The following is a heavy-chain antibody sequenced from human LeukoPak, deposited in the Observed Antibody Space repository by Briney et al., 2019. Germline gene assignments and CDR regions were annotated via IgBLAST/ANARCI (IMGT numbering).Heavy chain of an antibody. D-gene: IGHD3-16*02. J-gene: IGHJ4*02. CDR2: IKSKTDGGTT. Sequence: GGALRLSCAASGFTFSNAWMSWVRQAPGKGLEWVGRIKSKTDGGTTDYAAPVKGRFTISRDDSKNTLYLQMNSLKTEDTAVYYCTTPMITFGGVIVMEDYWGQGTLVTVSS. CDR1: GFTFSNAW. V-gene: IGHV3-15*01. CDR3: TTPMITFGGVIVMEDY.